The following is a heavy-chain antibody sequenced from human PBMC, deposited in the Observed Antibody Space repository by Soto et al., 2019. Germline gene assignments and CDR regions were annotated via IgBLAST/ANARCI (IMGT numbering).Heavy chain of an antibody. CDR2: INPKNGAT. D-gene: IGHD3-22*01. J-gene: IGHJ4*02. CDR1: GYIFSGNY. Sequence: GASVKVSCKTSGYIFSGNYMHWVRQAPGQGLEWMGWINPKNGATKYAQKFHGRLTLAWDTSISTGYVELSGLRPDDTAVFYCVPHHYDSSGYFDQWGQGTLVTVSS. CDR3: VPHHYDSSGYFDQ. V-gene: IGHV1-2*02.